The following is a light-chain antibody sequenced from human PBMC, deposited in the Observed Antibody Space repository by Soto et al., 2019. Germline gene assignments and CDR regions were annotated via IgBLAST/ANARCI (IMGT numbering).Light chain of an antibody. CDR1: HSINDW. Sequence: DNPLTQSPSSLSASVGDRVTIACRARHSINDWLAWYQQKPGKAPKLLIYDASSLESGVPSRFSGGGSGTEFSLIINGLQPEDFATYYCQQYHGFWFGQGTKVDIK. CDR2: DAS. J-gene: IGKJ1*01. CDR3: QQYHGFW. V-gene: IGKV1-5*01.